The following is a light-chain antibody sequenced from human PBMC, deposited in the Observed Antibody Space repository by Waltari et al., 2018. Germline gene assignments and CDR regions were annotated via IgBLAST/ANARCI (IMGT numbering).Light chain of an antibody. Sequence: EIVLTQSPEFHSVTPKEKVTIACRASQSLGSSLHWYQQKTKQAPKPLMKNASQSISGVXXRFSGSGSGTDFTLTIXSLEAEDAATYFCHQTSSLPITFGQGTRLEI. V-gene: IGKV6-21*02. CDR1: QSLGSS. CDR3: HQTSSLPIT. CDR2: NAS. J-gene: IGKJ5*01.